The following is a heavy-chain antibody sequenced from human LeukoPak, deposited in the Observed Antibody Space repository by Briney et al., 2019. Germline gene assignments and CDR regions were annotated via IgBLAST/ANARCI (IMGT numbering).Heavy chain of an antibody. V-gene: IGHV3-23*01. J-gene: IGHJ4*02. Sequence: GGSLRLSCAASRFTFSSYAMSWVRQAPGKGLEWVSGISGSGGDTYYADSVKGRFTISRDNSKNTLYLQMNSLRAEDTAVYYCAKASGYSGYDHFDYWGQGTLVTVSS. CDR2: ISGSGGDT. D-gene: IGHD5-12*01. CDR3: AKASGYSGYDHFDY. CDR1: RFTFSSYA.